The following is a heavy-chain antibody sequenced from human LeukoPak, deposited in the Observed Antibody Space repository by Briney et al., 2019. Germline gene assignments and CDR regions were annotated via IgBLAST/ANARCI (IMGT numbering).Heavy chain of an antibody. CDR1: GFTFSSYS. V-gene: IGHV3-30*02. CDR3: AKDGRYCSSTSCYSTLYYYYYYMDV. D-gene: IGHD2-2*02. J-gene: IGHJ6*03. CDR2: IRYDGSNK. Sequence: GGSLRLSCAASGFTFSSYSMNWVRQAPGKGLEWVAFIRYDGSNKYYADSVKGRFTISRDNSKNTLYLQMNSLRAEDTAVYYCAKDGRYCSSTSCYSTLYYYYYYMDVWGKGTTVTVSS.